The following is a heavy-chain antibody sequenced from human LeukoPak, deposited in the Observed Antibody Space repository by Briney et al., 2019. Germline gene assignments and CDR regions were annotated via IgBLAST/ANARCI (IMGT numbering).Heavy chain of an antibody. CDR2: INSSSSII. D-gene: IGHD3-9*01. J-gene: IGHJ4*02. V-gene: IGHV3-48*02. CDR1: GFSFSSYS. Sequence: PGGSLRLSCAASGFSFSSYSMNWVSQAPGKGLEWVSYINSSSSIIYYADSVKGRFTISRDNGKNSLYLQMNSLRDEDTAVYYCARVNDATGSMGYWGQGTLVTVSS. CDR3: ARVNDATGSMGY.